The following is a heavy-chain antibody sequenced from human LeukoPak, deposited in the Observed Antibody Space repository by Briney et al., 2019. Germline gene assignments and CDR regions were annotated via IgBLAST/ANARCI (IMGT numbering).Heavy chain of an antibody. CDR1: GGSVSSGSYY. J-gene: IGHJ4*02. CDR3: ACDLLFGELGY. Sequence: SETLSLTCTVSGGSVSSGSYYWSWIRQPPGKGLEWIGYIYYSGSTNYNPSLKSRVTISVDTSKNQFSLKLSSVTAADTAVYYCACDLLFGELGYWGQGTLVTVSS. CDR2: IYYSGST. V-gene: IGHV4-61*01. D-gene: IGHD3-16*01.